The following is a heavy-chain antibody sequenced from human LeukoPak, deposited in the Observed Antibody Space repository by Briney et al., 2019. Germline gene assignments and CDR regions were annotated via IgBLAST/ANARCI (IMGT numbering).Heavy chain of an antibody. CDR3: AKERLRALDP. CDR2: ISGSGDAR. CDR1: GFTFSSYA. D-gene: IGHD1-1*01. V-gene: IGHV3-23*01. Sequence: PGGSLRLSCTGSGFTFSSYAMTWVRQAPGKGLEWVSTISGSGDARYYADSVKGRFTISRDNPINTLYLQMSSLRAEDTALYYCAKERLRALDPWGQGTLVSVAS. J-gene: IGHJ5*02.